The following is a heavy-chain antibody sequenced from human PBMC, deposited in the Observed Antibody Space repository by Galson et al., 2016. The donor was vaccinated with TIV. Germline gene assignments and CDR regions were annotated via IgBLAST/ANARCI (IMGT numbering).Heavy chain of an antibody. CDR3: ARERSGNDFQNWFDP. CDR2: ISNRGSMK. Sequence: SLRLSCAGSGFTFSNYWMNWIRQAPGKGPEWVSYISNRGSMKFYADSVKGRFTISRDNAKSSLYLHMNSLRADDTAVYYCARERSGNDFQNWFDPWGQGTLVTVSS. D-gene: IGHD1-1*01. CDR1: GFTFSNYW. J-gene: IGHJ5*02. V-gene: IGHV3-48*03.